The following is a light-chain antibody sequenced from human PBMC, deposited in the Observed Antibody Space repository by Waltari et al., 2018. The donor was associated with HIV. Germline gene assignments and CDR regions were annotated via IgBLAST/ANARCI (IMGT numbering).Light chain of an antibody. Sequence: DIQMTQSPSTLSASVGDRVTITCRARQSISTWLAWYQQKPGKAPKLLIYKASTLESGVPSRFSGSGPGTEFTLTISSLQPDDFATYYCQQYNRPWTFGQGTKVEIK. CDR1: QSISTW. CDR3: QQYNRPWT. V-gene: IGKV1-5*03. CDR2: KAS. J-gene: IGKJ1*01.